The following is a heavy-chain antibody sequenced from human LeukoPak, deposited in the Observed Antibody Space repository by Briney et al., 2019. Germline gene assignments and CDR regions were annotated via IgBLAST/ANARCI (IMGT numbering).Heavy chain of an antibody. J-gene: IGHJ4*02. Sequence: GGSLRLSCAASGFTFSTCVMIWVRQAPGRGLEWVSGISDSGAATHYADSVKGRFIISRDNSKNTLYLQMNSLRAEDTAVYYCAKDRWELPDHWGQGTLVTVSS. CDR3: AKDRWELPDH. V-gene: IGHV3-23*01. CDR1: GFTFSTCV. D-gene: IGHD2-15*01. CDR2: ISDSGAAT.